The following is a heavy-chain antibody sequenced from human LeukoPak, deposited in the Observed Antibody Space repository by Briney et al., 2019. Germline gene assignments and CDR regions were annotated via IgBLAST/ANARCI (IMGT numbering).Heavy chain of an antibody. D-gene: IGHD6-19*01. CDR2: ISYDGSNK. CDR3: AKTLRRIAVAGTFFDY. J-gene: IGHJ4*02. Sequence: GGSLRLSCAASGFTFSSYGMHWVRQAPGKGLEWVAVISYDGSNKYYADSVKGRFTISRDNSKNTLYLQMNSLRAGDTAVYYCAKTLRRIAVAGTFFDYWGQGTLVTVSS. V-gene: IGHV3-30*18. CDR1: GFTFSSYG.